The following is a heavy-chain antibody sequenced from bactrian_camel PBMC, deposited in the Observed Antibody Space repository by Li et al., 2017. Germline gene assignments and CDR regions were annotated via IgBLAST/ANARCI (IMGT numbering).Heavy chain of an antibody. D-gene: IGHD4*01. CDR1: GDIDNKYS. J-gene: IGHJ7*01. CDR2: FDSDGKT. V-gene: IGHV3S53*01. Sequence: HVQLVESGGGSVRAGESLRLSRAASGDIDNKYSMGWFRQAPGKERERVAAFDSDGKTLYADSVKGRFTISKDNPKNTLYLQMNSLKPEDTAMYYCAAESQRCSARDYDNMDYWGKGTQVTVS.